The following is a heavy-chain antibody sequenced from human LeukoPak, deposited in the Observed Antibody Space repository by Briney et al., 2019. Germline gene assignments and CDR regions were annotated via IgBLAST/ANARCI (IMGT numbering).Heavy chain of an antibody. CDR2: ISSSSSTI. CDR3: ARALRYFDWLSTSPEYNWFDP. Sequence: GGSLRLSCAASGFTFSDYYMSWIRQAPGKGLEWVSYISSSSSTIYYADSVKGRFTISRDNAKNSLYLQMNSLRAEDTAVYYCARALRYFDWLSTSPEYNWFDPWGQGTLVTVSS. V-gene: IGHV3-11*04. J-gene: IGHJ5*02. CDR1: GFTFSDYY. D-gene: IGHD3-9*01.